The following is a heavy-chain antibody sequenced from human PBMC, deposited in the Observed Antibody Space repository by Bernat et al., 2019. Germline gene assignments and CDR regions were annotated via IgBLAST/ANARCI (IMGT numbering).Heavy chain of an antibody. Sequence: QVQLVESGGGVVQPGRSLRLSCAASGFTFSSYGMHWVRQAPGKGLEWVAVISYDGSNKYYADSVKDRFTISRDNSKNTLYLQMNSLRAEDTAVYYCAKDLYYYDSSGYFWGQGTLVTVSS. CDR3: AKDLYYYDSSGYF. D-gene: IGHD3-22*01. CDR2: ISYDGSNK. V-gene: IGHV3-30*18. J-gene: IGHJ4*02. CDR1: GFTFSSYG.